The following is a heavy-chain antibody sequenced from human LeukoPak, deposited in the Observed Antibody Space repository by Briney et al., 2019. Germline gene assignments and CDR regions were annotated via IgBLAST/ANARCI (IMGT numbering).Heavy chain of an antibody. CDR2: FDPEDGET. CDR1: GYTLTELS. Sequence: ASVKVSCKVSGYTLTELSMHWVRQAPGKGLEWMGGFDPEDGETIYAQKFQGRVTMTEDTSTDTAYMELSSLRSEDTAVYCCATLHRRQGWFDPWGQGTLVTVSS. CDR3: ATLHRRQGWFDP. J-gene: IGHJ5*02. V-gene: IGHV1-24*01.